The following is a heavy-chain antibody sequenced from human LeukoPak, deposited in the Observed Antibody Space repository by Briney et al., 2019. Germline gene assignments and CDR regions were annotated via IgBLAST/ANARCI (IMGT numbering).Heavy chain of an antibody. CDR3: AKVAEVGAAGYYYYMDV. D-gene: IGHD2-15*01. J-gene: IGHJ6*03. V-gene: IGHV3-66*01. CDR1: GFTFDDYA. CDR2: IYSGGNT. Sequence: GGSLRLSCAASGFTFDDYAMRWVRQAPGKGLEWVSFIYSGGNTHYSDSVKGRFTISRDNSKNTLYLQMNSLRAEDTAVYHCAKVAEVGAAGYYYYMDVWGKGTTVTISS.